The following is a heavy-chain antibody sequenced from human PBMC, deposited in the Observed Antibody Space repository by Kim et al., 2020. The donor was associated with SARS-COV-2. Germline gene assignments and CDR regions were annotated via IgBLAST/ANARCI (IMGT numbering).Heavy chain of an antibody. CDR3: ARGRGSFYYFFDH. Sequence: GGSLRLSCVASGFSFSGYVMTWVRQAPGKGLEWVSGISTSGSGTYYADSVKGRFTFSRDNSKNTLYLQMNSLRAEDTAVYYCARGRGSFYYFFDHWG. CDR2: ISTSGSGT. V-gene: IGHV3-23*01. D-gene: IGHD2-15*01. CDR1: GFSFSGYV. J-gene: IGHJ4*01.